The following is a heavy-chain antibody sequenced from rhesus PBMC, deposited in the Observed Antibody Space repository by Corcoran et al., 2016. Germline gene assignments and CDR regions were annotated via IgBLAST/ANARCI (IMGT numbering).Heavy chain of an antibody. Sequence: QLQLQESGQGRVKPSETLSLTCAASGVSISSNYSSWIRQPPRKGLVWIGRISGRGGSTDYNPSRKSRVSMSTDTSKHQFSLKLSSVTAAATAVYYCATLVVVAMGGFDYWGQGVLVTVSS. CDR1: GVSISSNY. D-gene: IGHD2-21*01. CDR2: ISGRGGST. V-gene: IGHV4-173*01. CDR3: ATLVVVAMGGFDY. J-gene: IGHJ4*01.